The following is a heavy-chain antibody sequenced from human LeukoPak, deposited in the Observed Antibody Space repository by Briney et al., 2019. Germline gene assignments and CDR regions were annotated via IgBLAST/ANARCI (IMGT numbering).Heavy chain of an antibody. CDR3: ARHSIVDTASIDY. D-gene: IGHD5-18*01. V-gene: IGHV4-39*01. CDR1: GGSISSSSYY. Sequence: SETLSLTCTVSGGSISSSSYYWGWIRQPPGKGLEWIGSIYYSGSTYCNPSLKSRVTISVDTSKNQFSLKLSSVTAADTAVYYCARHSIVDTASIDYWGQGTLVTVSS. CDR2: IYYSGST. J-gene: IGHJ4*02.